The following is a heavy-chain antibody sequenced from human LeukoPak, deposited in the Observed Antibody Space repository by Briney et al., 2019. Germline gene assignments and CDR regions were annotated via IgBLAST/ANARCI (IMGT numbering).Heavy chain of an antibody. D-gene: IGHD2-15*01. CDR3: ARDGRYCSGGRCYADYGGFGF. V-gene: IGHV3-66*01. CDR1: GFTVSTNY. CDR2: IYSDDST. J-gene: IGHJ4*02. Sequence: PGGSLRLSCAASGFTVSTNYMNWVRQAPGKGLEWVSIIYSDDSTYSADSVKVRFTISRDKSKNTLYFQMDSLRAEDTAVYYCARDGRYCSGGRCYADYGGFGFWGQGTLVTVSS.